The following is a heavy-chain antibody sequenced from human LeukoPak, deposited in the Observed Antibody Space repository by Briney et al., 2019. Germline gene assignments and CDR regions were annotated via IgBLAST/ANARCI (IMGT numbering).Heavy chain of an antibody. CDR1: GFTFTYYA. D-gene: IGHD6-13*01. J-gene: IGHJ4*02. Sequence: QAGGSLRLSCAASGFTFTYYAMNWVRQAPGKGLEWLSAISGGGGTTYYADSVKGRFTISRDNSKNTLYLQMNSLRGEDTAVYYCAKGQRGTIAAAGQFDYWGQGTLVRVSA. CDR3: AKGQRGTIAAAGQFDY. V-gene: IGHV3-23*01. CDR2: ISGGGGTT.